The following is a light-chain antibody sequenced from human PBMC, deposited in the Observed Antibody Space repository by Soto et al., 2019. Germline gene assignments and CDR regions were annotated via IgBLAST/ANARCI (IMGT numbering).Light chain of an antibody. CDR2: GNS. V-gene: IGLV1-40*01. Sequence: QYVLTQPPSVSGAPGQRVTISCTGSSSNIGEGYDVHLYQQLPGTAPKLLIYGNSTRPSGVPDRFSGSKSGTSASLAITGLQDEDEADYYCQSYDSSLSGYVVFGGGTKLTVL. CDR3: QSYDSSLSGYVV. J-gene: IGLJ2*01. CDR1: SSNIGEGYD.